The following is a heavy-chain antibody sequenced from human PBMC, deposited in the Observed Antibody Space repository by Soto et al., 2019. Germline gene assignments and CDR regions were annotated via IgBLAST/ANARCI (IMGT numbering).Heavy chain of an antibody. CDR3: ATQQSSSWYRFLDY. J-gene: IGHJ4*02. V-gene: IGHV3-21*01. D-gene: IGHD6-13*01. CDR1: GFTFSSYS. CDR2: ISSSSSYI. Sequence: GGSLRLSCAASGFTFSSYSMNWVRQAPGKGLEWVSSISSSSSYIYYADSVKGRFTISRDNAKNSLYLQMNSLRAEDTAVYYCATQQSSSWYRFLDYWGQGTLVTVSS.